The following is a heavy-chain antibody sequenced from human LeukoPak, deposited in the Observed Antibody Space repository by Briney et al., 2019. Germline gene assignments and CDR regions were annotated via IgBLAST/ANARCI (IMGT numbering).Heavy chain of an antibody. J-gene: IGHJ5*02. Sequence: PSETLSLTCTVSGGSISSSTYYWGWIRQPPGKGLEWIGSIYYSGYTYYNPSLKSRVTISVDTSKNQFSLKLSSVTAADTAVYYCARDPGQWLVGGWFDPWGQGTLVTVSS. CDR1: GGSISSSTYY. CDR2: IYYSGYT. V-gene: IGHV4-39*07. CDR3: ARDPGQWLVGGWFDP. D-gene: IGHD6-19*01.